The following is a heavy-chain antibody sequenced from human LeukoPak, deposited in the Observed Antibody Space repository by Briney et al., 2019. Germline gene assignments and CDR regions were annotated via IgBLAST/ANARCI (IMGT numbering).Heavy chain of an antibody. Sequence: GGSLRLSCAASRFTFSSYAMSWVRQAPGKGLEWVSGISGSAGSTDYADSVKGRFTISRDNSKNTLYLQMNSLRAEDTAVYYCARGQTYYYDSSGYCFDYWGQGTLVTVSS. CDR2: ISGSAGST. CDR1: RFTFSSYA. J-gene: IGHJ4*02. V-gene: IGHV3-23*01. CDR3: ARGQTYYYDSSGYCFDY. D-gene: IGHD3-22*01.